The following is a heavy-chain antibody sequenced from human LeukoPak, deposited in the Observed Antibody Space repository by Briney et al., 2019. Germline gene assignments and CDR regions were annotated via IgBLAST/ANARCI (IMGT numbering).Heavy chain of an antibody. J-gene: IGHJ5*02. CDR3: ARNRYSSSSWFDP. CDR1: GFTFSSYA. V-gene: IGHV3-30*01. CDR2: ISYDGSNK. D-gene: IGHD6-6*01. Sequence: GRSLRLSCAASGFTFSSYAMHWVRQAPGKGLEWVAVISYDGSNKYYADSVKGRFTTSRDNSKNTLYLQMNSLRAEDTAVYYCARNRYSSSSWFDPWGQGTLVTVSS.